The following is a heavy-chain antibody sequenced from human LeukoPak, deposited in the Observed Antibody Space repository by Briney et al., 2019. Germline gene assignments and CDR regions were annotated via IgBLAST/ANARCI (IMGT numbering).Heavy chain of an antibody. J-gene: IGHJ4*02. CDR2: INWNGGST. D-gene: IGHD5-18*01. V-gene: IGHV3-20*04. CDR3: ARLDTTMFFDY. Sequence: GGSLRLSCAASGFTFDDYGMSWVRQAPGKGLELVSGINWNGGSTGYADSVKGRFTISRDNAKNSLYLQMNSLRAEDTALYYCARLDTTMFFDYWGRETLVTVSS. CDR1: GFTFDDYG.